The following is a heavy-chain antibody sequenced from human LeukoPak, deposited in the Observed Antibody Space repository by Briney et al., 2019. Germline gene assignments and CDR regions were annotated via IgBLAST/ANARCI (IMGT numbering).Heavy chain of an antibody. D-gene: IGHD1-26*01. CDR2: IYYSGST. CDR1: GGSISSYY. J-gene: IGHJ3*02. CDR3: ARGGSGSYGDAFDI. V-gene: IGHV4-59*01. Sequence: SETLSLTCTVSGGSISSYYWSWIRQPPGKGLEWIGYIYYSGSTNYNPSLKSRVTISVDTSKNQFSLKLSSVAAADTAVYYCARGGSGSYGDAFDIWGQGTMVTVSS.